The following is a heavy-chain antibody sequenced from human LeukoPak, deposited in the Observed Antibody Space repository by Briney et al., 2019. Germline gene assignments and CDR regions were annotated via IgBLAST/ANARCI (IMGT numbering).Heavy chain of an antibody. CDR2: INPSGGST. J-gene: IGHJ3*02. V-gene: IGHV1-46*01. D-gene: IGHD3-16*02. CDR3: ATASMITFGGVIVMGFDI. Sequence: GASVKVSCKASGYTFTSYYMHWVRQAPGQGLEWMGIINPSGGSTSYAQKFQGRVTMTEDTSTDTAYMELSSLRSEDTAVYYCATASMITFGGVIVMGFDIWGQGTMVTVSS. CDR1: GYTFTSYY.